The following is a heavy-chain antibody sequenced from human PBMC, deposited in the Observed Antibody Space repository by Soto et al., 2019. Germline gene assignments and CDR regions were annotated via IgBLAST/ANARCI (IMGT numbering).Heavy chain of an antibody. V-gene: IGHV4-39*01. CDR1: GGSISSSSYY. D-gene: IGHD6-19*01. CDR2: IYYSGST. Sequence: SETLSPTCTVSGGSISSSSYYWGWIRQPPGKGLEWIGSIYYSGSTYYNPSLKSRVTISVDTSKNQFSLKLSSVTAADTAVYYCAASASVAGTTGDYWGQG. J-gene: IGHJ4*02. CDR3: AASASVAGTTGDY.